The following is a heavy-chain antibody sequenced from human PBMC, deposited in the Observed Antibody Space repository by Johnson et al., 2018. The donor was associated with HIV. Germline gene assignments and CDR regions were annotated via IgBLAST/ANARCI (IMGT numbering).Heavy chain of an antibody. Sequence: QVQLVESGGGVVQPGGSLRLSCAASGFTFSSYSLHWVRQAPGKGLEWVAVTSYDGGNKYYADSVKGRFTISRDNSKNTLYLQMNSLRAEDTAVYYCARDPPSYGSGSYFRAFDIWGQGTMVTVSS. V-gene: IGHV3-30*14. CDR1: GFTFSSYS. CDR2: TSYDGGNK. D-gene: IGHD3-10*01. J-gene: IGHJ3*02. CDR3: ARDPPSYGSGSYFRAFDI.